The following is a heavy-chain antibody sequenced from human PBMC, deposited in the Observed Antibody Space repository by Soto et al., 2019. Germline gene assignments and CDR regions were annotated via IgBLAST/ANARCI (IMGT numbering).Heavy chain of an antibody. J-gene: IGHJ4*02. CDR1: GGTFSSYA. Sequence: QVQLVQSGAEVKKPGSSVKVSCKASGGTFSSYAISWVRQAPGQGLEWMGGIIPIFGTANYAQKFQGRVTMTRDTSISTAYMELSRLRSDDTAVYYCARPRRDGYNFFRYYFDYWGQGTLVTVSS. CDR3: ARPRRDGYNFFRYYFDY. V-gene: IGHV1-69*06. CDR2: IIPIFGTA. D-gene: IGHD5-12*01.